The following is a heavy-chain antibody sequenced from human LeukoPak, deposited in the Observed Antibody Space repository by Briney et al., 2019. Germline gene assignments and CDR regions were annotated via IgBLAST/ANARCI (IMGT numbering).Heavy chain of an antibody. D-gene: IGHD6-13*01. CDR1: GFTVSNNY. J-gene: IGHJ4*02. Sequence: GESLGLSCAASGFTVSNNYMIWVRQAPGKGLECVSMINGGGGTDYADSVKGRFTISRDNSKNTLFLQMNSLRLDDTAVYYCAGRRITAAAYDDWGRGTLVSVSS. V-gene: IGHV3-66*02. CDR3: AGRRITAAAYDD. CDR2: INGGGGT.